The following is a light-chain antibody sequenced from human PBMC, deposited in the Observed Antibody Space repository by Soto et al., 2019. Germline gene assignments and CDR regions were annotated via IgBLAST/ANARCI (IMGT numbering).Light chain of an antibody. CDR3: CSYTSANTYV. V-gene: IGLV2-14*01. Sequence: QSVLTQPASVSGSPGQSIAISCSGTSSDIGAYNYVSWYQQHPGEGPRLMIYDVSNRPSGVSDRFSGSKSGNTATLTISGLQAEDEADYYCCSYTSANTYVFASGNKLTVL. CDR2: DVS. J-gene: IGLJ1*01. CDR1: SSDIGAYNY.